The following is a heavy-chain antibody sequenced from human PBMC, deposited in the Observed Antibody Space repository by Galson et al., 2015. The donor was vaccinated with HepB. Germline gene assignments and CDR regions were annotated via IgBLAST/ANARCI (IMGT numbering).Heavy chain of an antibody. CDR3: ARASDSSGYYGEFDY. Sequence: VSGGSISSGGYYWSWIRQHPGKGLEWIGYIYYSGSTYYNPSLKSRVTISVDTSKNQFSLKLSSVTAADTAVYYCARASDSSGYYGEFDYWGQGTLVTVSS. V-gene: IGHV4-31*02. J-gene: IGHJ4*02. CDR2: IYYSGST. D-gene: IGHD3-22*01. CDR1: GGSISSGGYY.